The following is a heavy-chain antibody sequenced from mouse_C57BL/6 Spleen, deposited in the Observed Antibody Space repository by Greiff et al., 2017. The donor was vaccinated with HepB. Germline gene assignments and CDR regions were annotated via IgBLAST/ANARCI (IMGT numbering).Heavy chain of an antibody. CDR2: INPNNGGT. J-gene: IGHJ4*01. CDR1: GYTFTDYY. CDR3: AREERLLRPSGAMDY. V-gene: IGHV1-26*01. D-gene: IGHD1-2*01. Sequence: EVQLQQSGPELVKPGASVKISCKASGYTFTDYYMNWVKQSHGKSLEWIGDINPNNGGTSYNQKFKGKATLTVDKSSSTAYMELRSLTSEDSAVYYCAREERLLRPSGAMDYWGQGTSVTVSS.